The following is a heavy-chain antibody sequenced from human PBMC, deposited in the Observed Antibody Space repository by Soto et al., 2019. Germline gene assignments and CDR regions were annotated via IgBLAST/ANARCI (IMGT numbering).Heavy chain of an antibody. CDR2: MNNIGSST. J-gene: IGHJ4*02. V-gene: IGHV3-64D*06. D-gene: IGHD3-10*01. CDR3: VRDLNYYGAGTYLRSPFDY. CDR1: GFTFSIFA. Sequence: PGGSLRLSCSASGFTFSIFAMHWVRQAPGKGLEYVPAMNNIGSSTFYADSVRGRFTISRDNSKNTLYLQMSSLRPEDTAMYYCVRDLNYYGAGTYLRSPFDYWGQGTLVTVSS.